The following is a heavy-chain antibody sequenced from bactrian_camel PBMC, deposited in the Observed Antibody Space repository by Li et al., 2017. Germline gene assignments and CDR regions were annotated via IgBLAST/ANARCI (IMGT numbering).Heavy chain of an antibody. J-gene: IGHJ4*01. D-gene: IGHD3*01. Sequence: VQLVESGGGSVQAGGSLRLSCASSGYSSIMAWFRQAPGKTREGVAAIASDGRTTYADSVKGRFTISRDNAKNTLYLQMNSLKPEDTALYYCATRRWGCSLRGNEYNYWGQGTQVTVS. V-gene: IGHV3S53*01. CDR2: IASDGRT. CDR1: GYSSI. CDR3: ATRRWGCSLRGNEYNY.